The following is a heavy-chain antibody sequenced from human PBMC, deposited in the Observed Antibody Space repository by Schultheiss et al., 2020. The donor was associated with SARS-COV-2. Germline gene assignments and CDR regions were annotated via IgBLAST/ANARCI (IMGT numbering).Heavy chain of an antibody. CDR3: ARRPANYYGMDV. V-gene: IGHV3-66*01. Sequence: GGSLRLSCAASGFTVSSHYMSWVRQAPGKGLEWVLVIYSGGSTYYADSVKGRFTISRDNSKNTLFLQMNSLGAEDTAVYYCARRPANYYGMDVWGQGTTVTVSS. J-gene: IGHJ6*02. CDR2: IYSGGST. CDR1: GFTVSSHY.